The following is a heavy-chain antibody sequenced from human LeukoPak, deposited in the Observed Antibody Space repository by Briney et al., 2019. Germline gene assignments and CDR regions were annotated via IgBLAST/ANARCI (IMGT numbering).Heavy chain of an antibody. D-gene: IGHD3-10*01. V-gene: IGHV1-69*04. J-gene: IGHJ4*02. CDR1: GGTFSSYA. CDR2: IIPILGIA. CDR3: ARSMVRGVIINDY. Sequence: GASVKVSCKASGGTFSSYAISWVRQAPGQGLEWMGRIIPILGIANYAQKFQGRVTITADKSTGTAYMELSSLRSEDTAVYYCARSMVRGVIINDYWGQGTLVTVSS.